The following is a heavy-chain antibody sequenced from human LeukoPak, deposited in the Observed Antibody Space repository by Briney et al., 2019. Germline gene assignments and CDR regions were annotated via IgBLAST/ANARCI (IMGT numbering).Heavy chain of an antibody. Sequence: PGGSLRLSCAASGFTFSSYAMHWVRQAPGKGPEWVAVISYDGSNKYYADSVKGRFTISRDNSKNTLYLQMNSLRAEDTAVYYCARVNDSSGYLSGQIDYWGQGTLVIVSS. D-gene: IGHD3-22*01. CDR2: ISYDGSNK. CDR1: GFTFSSYA. CDR3: ARVNDSSGYLSGQIDY. V-gene: IGHV3-30*04. J-gene: IGHJ4*02.